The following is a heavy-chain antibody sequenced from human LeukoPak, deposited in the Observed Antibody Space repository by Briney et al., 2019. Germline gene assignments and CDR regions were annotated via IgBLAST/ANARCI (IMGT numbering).Heavy chain of an antibody. J-gene: IGHJ4*02. V-gene: IGHV3-23*01. CDR3: AKDTRYCSSTSCL. Sequence: GGSLRLSCAASGFTFSSYAMSWVRQAPGKGLEGFSAISGSGGSTYYADSVKGRFTISRDNSKNTLYLQMNSLRAEDTAVYYCAKDTRYCSSTSCLWGQGTLVTVSS. CDR2: ISGSGGST. D-gene: IGHD2-2*01. CDR1: GFTFSSYA.